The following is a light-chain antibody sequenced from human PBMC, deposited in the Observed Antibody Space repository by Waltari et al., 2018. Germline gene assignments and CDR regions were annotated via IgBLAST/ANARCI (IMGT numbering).Light chain of an antibody. V-gene: IGKV1-NL1*01. CDR3: QQYYSTLYT. CDR1: QGISNS. J-gene: IGKJ2*01. Sequence: DIQMTQSPSSLSASMGDRVTITCRARQGISNSLAWYQHKPGKAPKILLYAASRLETWVPSRFIGSGSVTDFTLTISSLQPEYFATYYCQQYYSTLYTFGQGTKLEIK. CDR2: AAS.